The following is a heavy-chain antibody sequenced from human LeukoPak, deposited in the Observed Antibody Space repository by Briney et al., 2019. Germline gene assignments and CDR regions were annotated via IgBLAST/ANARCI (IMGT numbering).Heavy chain of an antibody. CDR2: MSSSRNTI. D-gene: IGHD2-8*02. CDR1: GFPFNTFS. Sequence: GGSLRLSCAASGFPFNTFSMNWVRQAPGKGLEWIAYMSSSRNTIYYADSVKGRFTISRDNAKNSLSLQMNNLRDEDTAVYYCAKDRGVTTRPRGYFDNWGQGTLVTVSS. CDR3: AKDRGVTTRPRGYFDN. V-gene: IGHV3-48*02. J-gene: IGHJ4*02.